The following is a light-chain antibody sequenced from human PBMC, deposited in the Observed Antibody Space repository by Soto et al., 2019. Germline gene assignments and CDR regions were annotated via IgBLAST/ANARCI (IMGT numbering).Light chain of an antibody. V-gene: IGKV4-1*01. CDR3: QQYYSTPLT. CDR2: CAS. CDR1: QSVLYSSNNKNY. J-gene: IGKJ4*01. Sequence: DIVMTQSPDSLAVSLGERATINCKSSQSVLYSSNNKNYLAWYQQKPGQPPKLLIYCASTRESGVPDRFSGSGSGTDFTITIRSLQAEDVAVYYCQQYYSTPLTFGGGTKVEIK.